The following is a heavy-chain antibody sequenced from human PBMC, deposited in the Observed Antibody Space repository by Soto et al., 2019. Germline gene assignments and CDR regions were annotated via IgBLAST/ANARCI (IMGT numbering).Heavy chain of an antibody. Sequence: SETLSLTCTVSGGSISSSSYFWGWIRQPPGKGLEWIGSIYYSGNTYYNPSLKSRVTISVDTSKNQFSLKLSSVTAADTAVYYCARGPALWSGNRYGMDVWGQGTTVA. CDR2: IYYSGNT. J-gene: IGHJ6*02. D-gene: IGHD3-3*01. V-gene: IGHV4-39*01. CDR3: ARGPALWSGNRYGMDV. CDR1: GGSISSSSYF.